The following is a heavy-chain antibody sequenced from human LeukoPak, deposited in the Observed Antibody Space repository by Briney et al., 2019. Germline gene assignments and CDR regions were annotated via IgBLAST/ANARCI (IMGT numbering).Heavy chain of an antibody. CDR3: ARDEKQQLVPDYFDY. D-gene: IGHD6-13*01. CDR2: ISYDGSSK. J-gene: IGHJ4*02. V-gene: IGHV3-30-3*01. CDR1: GFTFSSYA. Sequence: PGRSLRLSCAASGFTFSSYAMHWVRQAPGKGLEWVAVISYDGSSKYYADSVKGRFTISRDNSKNTLYLQMNSLRAEDTAVYYCARDEKQQLVPDYFDYWGQGTLVTVSS.